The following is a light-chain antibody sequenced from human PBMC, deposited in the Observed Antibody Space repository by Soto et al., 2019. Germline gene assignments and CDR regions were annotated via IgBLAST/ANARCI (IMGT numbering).Light chain of an antibody. CDR1: QDINTY. V-gene: IGKV1-27*01. CDR2: SAS. J-gene: IGKJ1*01. Sequence: DIQMTQSPSSLSASVGYRVTITCRASQDINTYLAWYQQKAGKVPKLLIYSASTLQSGVPSRFRGSGSGTDFTLTITSLQPEDVATYYCQKYNSAPRTFGQGTKVDIK. CDR3: QKYNSAPRT.